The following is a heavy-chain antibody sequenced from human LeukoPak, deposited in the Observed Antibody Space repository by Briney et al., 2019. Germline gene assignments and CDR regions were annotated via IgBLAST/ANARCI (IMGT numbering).Heavy chain of an antibody. J-gene: IGHJ4*02. D-gene: IGHD3-22*01. CDR3: ARDGGVTMIVVVPPFDF. V-gene: IGHV3-21*06. CDR1: GFTFSSYS. CDR2: ISSRSGHI. Sequence: GGSLRLSCAASGFTFSSYSMNWVRQAPGKGLEWVSSISSRSGHIVYADSVKGRFTISRDNAKNSLFLQMNSLRTEDTAVYYCARDGGVTMIVVVPPFDFWGQGTLVTVSS.